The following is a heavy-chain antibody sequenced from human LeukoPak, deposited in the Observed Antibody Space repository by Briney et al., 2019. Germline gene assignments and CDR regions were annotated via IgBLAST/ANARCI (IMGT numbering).Heavy chain of an antibody. CDR2: INHSGST. Sequence: PSETLSFTCAVYGGPFSGYYWSWIRRPPGKRLEWIGEINHSGSTNYNPSLKSRVTISVDTSKNQFSLKLSSVTAADTAVYYCARDHSGYDYSGGDYWGQGTLVTVSS. V-gene: IGHV4-34*01. CDR1: GGPFSGYY. CDR3: ARDHSGYDYSGGDY. J-gene: IGHJ4*02. D-gene: IGHD5-12*01.